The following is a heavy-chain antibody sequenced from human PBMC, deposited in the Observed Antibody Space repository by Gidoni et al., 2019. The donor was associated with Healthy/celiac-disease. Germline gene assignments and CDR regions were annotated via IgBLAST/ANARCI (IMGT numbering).Heavy chain of an antibody. J-gene: IGHJ4*02. Sequence: QLQLQESGPRLVKPSATLSLTCTVSGGPIRSRRYYWGWIRQPPGKGREWIGSIYYSGSTYYNPSLKSRVTISVDTSKNQFSLKLSSVTAADTAVYYCARDQGAYDSSGYHPLDYWGLGTLVTVSS. CDR3: ARDQGAYDSSGYHPLDY. CDR2: IYYSGST. V-gene: IGHV4-39*07. D-gene: IGHD3-22*01. CDR1: GGPIRSRRYY.